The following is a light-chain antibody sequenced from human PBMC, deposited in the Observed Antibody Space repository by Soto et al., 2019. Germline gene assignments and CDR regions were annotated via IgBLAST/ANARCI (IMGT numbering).Light chain of an antibody. V-gene: IGKV1-5*03. CDR2: KAS. CDR1: QSISSW. J-gene: IGKJ4*01. CDR3: QQYNSYPLT. Sequence: DIQMTQSPSTLSASVGDRVTITCRASQSISSWLAWYQQKPGKAPKLLIYKASSLESGVPSRFSGSGSGTEFTRTISSLQPDDFATYYCQQYNSYPLTFGGGNKVEIK.